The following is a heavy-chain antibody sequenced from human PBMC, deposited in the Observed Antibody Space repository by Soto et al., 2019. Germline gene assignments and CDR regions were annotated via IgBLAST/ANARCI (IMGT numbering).Heavy chain of an antibody. V-gene: IGHV3-48*02. CDR2: MDTSSGSI. CDR1: GFTFRPYG. CDR3: ATTRAGFFYYGLDV. Sequence: GGSLRLSCAASGFTFRPYGMNWVRQAPGKGLEWVSYMDTSSGSICYADSVKGRFTSSRDSAMNSQYLQMNSLRDEDTAVYYCATTRAGFFYYGLDVWGQGTTVTVSS. D-gene: IGHD1-26*01. J-gene: IGHJ6*02.